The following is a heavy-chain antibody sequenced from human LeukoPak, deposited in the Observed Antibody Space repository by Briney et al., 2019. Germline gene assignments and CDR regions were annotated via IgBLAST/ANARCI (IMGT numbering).Heavy chain of an antibody. D-gene: IGHD2-21*02. CDR1: GGTFSSYA. Sequence: SVKVSCKASGGTFSSYAISWVRQAPGQGLEWMGGIIPIFGTTNYAQKFQGRVTITADESTSTAYMELSSLRSEDTAVYYCARVAFCGGDCYSNYWGQGTLVTVSS. V-gene: IGHV1-69*01. CDR2: IIPIFGTT. J-gene: IGHJ4*02. CDR3: ARVAFCGGDCYSNY.